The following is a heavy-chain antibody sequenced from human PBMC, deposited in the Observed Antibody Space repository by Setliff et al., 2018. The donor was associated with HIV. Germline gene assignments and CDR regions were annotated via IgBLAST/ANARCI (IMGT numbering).Heavy chain of an antibody. J-gene: IGHJ6*02. Sequence: PGESLKISCKGSGYIFTNYWIGWVRQMPGKGLEWRGIIYPGDSEVRYNPAFQGQVTISAGKSINTAYLQWSSLKASDTAMYYCASSITVAGGRSFYYYAMDVWGQGTTVTVSS. D-gene: IGHD1-20*01. CDR2: IYPGDSEV. CDR1: GYIFTNYW. V-gene: IGHV5-51*06. CDR3: ASSITVAGGRSFYYYAMDV.